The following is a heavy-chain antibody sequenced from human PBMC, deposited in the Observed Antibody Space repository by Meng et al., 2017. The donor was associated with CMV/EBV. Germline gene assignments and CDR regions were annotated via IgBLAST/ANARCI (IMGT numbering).Heavy chain of an antibody. J-gene: IGHJ4*02. CDR1: GGSISSGDYY. Sequence: QAPLQESGPGLVKPSQTLSLTCTVSGGSISSGDYYWSWIRQPPGKGLEWIGYIYYSGSTYYNPSLKSRVTISVDTSKNQFSLKLSSVTAADTAVYYCARVMGPNRTPYYFDYWGQGTLVTVSS. CDR3: ARVMGPNRTPYYFDY. CDR2: IYYSGST. D-gene: IGHD1-14*01. V-gene: IGHV4-30-4*08.